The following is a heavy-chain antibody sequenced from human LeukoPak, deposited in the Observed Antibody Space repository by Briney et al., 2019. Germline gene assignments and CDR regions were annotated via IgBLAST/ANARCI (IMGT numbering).Heavy chain of an antibody. CDR3: ARGRMYSGSTYDY. CDR1: GIHFRIYG. J-gene: IGHJ4*02. D-gene: IGHD1-26*01. V-gene: IGHV3-33*01. CDR2: ILHDGSNK. Sequence: GGSLRLSCVASGIHFRIYGMHWVRQAPGKGLEWVAVILHDGSNKYYADSVEGRFIISRDNSKNTLYLQMNSLRGEDTAVYYCARGRMYSGSTYDYWGEGTLVTVSS.